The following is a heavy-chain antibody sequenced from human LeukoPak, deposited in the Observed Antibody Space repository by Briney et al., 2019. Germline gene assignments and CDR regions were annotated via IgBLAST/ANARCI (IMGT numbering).Heavy chain of an antibody. D-gene: IGHD2-8*01. V-gene: IGHV3-30-3*01. Sequence: GRSLRLSCAASGFTFSSYAMHWVRQAPGKGLEWVAVISYDGSNKYYVDSVKGRFTISGDNSKNTLYLQMNSLRAEDTAVYYCARDKLLMYGNWFDPWGQGTLVTVSS. CDR3: ARDKLLMYGNWFDP. CDR2: ISYDGSNK. CDR1: GFTFSSYA. J-gene: IGHJ5*02.